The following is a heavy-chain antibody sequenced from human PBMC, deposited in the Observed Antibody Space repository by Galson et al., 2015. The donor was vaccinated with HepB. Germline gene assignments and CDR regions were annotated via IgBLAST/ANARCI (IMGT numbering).Heavy chain of an antibody. J-gene: IGHJ4*02. Sequence: SLRLSCAASGFTFSSYGMHWVRQAPGKGLEWVAVISYDGSNKYYADSVKGRFTISRDNSENTLYLQMNSLRAEDTAVYYCAKSTDSPLDYWGQGTLVTVSS. D-gene: IGHD2-15*01. V-gene: IGHV3-30*18. CDR2: ISYDGSNK. CDR3: AKSTDSPLDY. CDR1: GFTFSSYG.